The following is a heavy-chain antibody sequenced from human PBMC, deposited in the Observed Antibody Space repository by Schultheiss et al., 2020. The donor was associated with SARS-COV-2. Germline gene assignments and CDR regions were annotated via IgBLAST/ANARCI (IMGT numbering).Heavy chain of an antibody. CDR1: GFTFSSYA. Sequence: GGSLRLSCAASGFTFSSYAMSWVRQAPGKGLEWVAVIWADGGNKYYGDSVKGRFTISRDNSKNSLYLQMDSLRADDTAVYYCARDQWYYDSSGHLDIWGQGTMVTVSS. J-gene: IGHJ3*02. CDR2: IWADGGNK. D-gene: IGHD3-22*01. CDR3: ARDQWYYDSSGHLDI. V-gene: IGHV3-33*08.